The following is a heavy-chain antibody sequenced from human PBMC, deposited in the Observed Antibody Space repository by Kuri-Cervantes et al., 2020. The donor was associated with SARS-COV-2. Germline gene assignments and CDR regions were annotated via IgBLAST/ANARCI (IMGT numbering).Heavy chain of an antibody. CDR3: ARDLTDIVVVPAAPAGDAFDI. CDR2: ISSSSSYI. J-gene: IGHJ3*02. V-gene: IGHV3-21*01. CDR1: GFTFSSYS. D-gene: IGHD2-2*01. Sequence: GGSLRLSCAASGFTFSSYSMNWVRQAPGKGLEWVSSISSSSSYIYYADSVKGRFTISRDSAKNSLYLQMNSLRAEDTAVYYCARDLTDIVVVPAAPAGDAFDIWGQGTMVTVSS.